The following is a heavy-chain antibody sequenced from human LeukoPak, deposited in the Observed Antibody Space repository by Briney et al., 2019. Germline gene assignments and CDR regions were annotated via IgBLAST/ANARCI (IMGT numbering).Heavy chain of an antibody. D-gene: IGHD3-10*01. V-gene: IGHV1-69*13. Sequence: SVKVSCKASGGTFSSYAISWVRQAPGQGLEWMGGIIPIFGTANYAQKFQGRVTITADESTSTAYMELSSLRSEDTAVYYCARTMVRGVTYVPILFDAFDIWGQGTMVTVSS. CDR1: GGTFSSYA. J-gene: IGHJ3*02. CDR2: IIPIFGTA. CDR3: ARTMVRGVTYVPILFDAFDI.